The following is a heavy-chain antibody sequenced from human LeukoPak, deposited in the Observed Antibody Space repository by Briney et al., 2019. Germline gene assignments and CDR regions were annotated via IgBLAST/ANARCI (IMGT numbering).Heavy chain of an antibody. J-gene: IGHJ6*03. V-gene: IGHV1-69*05. CDR1: GGTFSSYA. CDR2: IIPIFGTA. Sequence: GASVKVSCKASGGTFSSYAISWARQAPGQGLEWMGGIIPIFGTANYAQKFQGRVTITTDESTSTAYMELSSLRSEDTAVYYCARNVGSAGTYYYYYMDVWGKGTTVTVSS. CDR3: ARNVGSAGTYYYYYMDV. D-gene: IGHD1-1*01.